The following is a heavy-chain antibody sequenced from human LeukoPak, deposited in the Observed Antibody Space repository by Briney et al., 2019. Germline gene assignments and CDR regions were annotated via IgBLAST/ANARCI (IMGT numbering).Heavy chain of an antibody. CDR1: GFTFSSYA. CDR2: IPYDGSNK. Sequence: GGSLRLSCAASGFTFSSYAMHWVRQAPGKGLEWVAVIPYDGSNKYYADSVKGRFTISRDNSKNTLYLQMNSLRAEDTAVYYCATEGSLIPADYWGQGTLVTVSS. CDR3: ATEGSLIPADY. J-gene: IGHJ4*02. V-gene: IGHV3-30*04.